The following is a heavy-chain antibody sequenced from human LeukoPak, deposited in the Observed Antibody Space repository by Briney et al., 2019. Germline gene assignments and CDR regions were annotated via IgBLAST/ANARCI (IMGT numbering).Heavy chain of an antibody. D-gene: IGHD3-10*01. CDR2: IRYDGSNK. CDR1: GFTFSSYG. Sequence: GGSLRLSCAASGFTFSSYGMHWVRQAPGKGLEWVAFIRYDGSNKYYADSVKGRFTISRDNSKNTLYLQMNSLRAEDTAVYYCARPFGELSDPGFDYWGQGTLVTVSS. V-gene: IGHV3-30*02. J-gene: IGHJ4*02. CDR3: ARPFGELSDPGFDY.